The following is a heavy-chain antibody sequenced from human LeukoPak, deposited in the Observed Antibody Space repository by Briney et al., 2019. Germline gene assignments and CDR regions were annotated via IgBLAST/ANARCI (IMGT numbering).Heavy chain of an antibody. Sequence: PSETLSLTCAVYGGSFSGYYWSWIRQPPGKGLEWIGEINHSGSTNYNPSLKSRVTISVDTSKNQFSLKLSSVTAADTAVYYCARGPHLYYYDSSGYYLHWGQGTLVTVSS. CDR2: INHSGST. D-gene: IGHD3-22*01. CDR3: ARGPHLYYYDSSGYYLH. V-gene: IGHV4-34*01. J-gene: IGHJ4*02. CDR1: GGSFSGYY.